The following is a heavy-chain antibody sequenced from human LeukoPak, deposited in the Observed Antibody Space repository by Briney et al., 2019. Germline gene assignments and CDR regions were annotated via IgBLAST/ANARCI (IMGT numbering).Heavy chain of an antibody. J-gene: IGHJ4*02. V-gene: IGHV4-4*07. CDR2: IYFTGST. CDR3: ARVGKHDFWSGHDETRLDY. CDR1: GGSMSSYY. D-gene: IGHD3-3*01. Sequence: SETLSLTCTVSGGSMSSYYWSWIRQPAGKGLEWIGRIYFTGSTKYNPSLKSRVTMSVDMSKNQFSLKLSSVTAADTAVYYCARVGKHDFWSGHDETRLDYWGQGSLVTVSS.